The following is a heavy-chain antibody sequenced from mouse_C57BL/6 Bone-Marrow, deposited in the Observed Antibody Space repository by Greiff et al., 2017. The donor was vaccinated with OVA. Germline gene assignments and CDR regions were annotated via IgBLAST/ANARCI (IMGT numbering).Heavy chain of an antibody. Sequence: EVKVEESGGGLVQPGESLKLSCESNEYEFPSHDMSWVRKTPEKRLELVTAINPDGGSTYYPDTMERRIIISRDNTKKTLYLQMSSLRSEDTALYYCARHGDGRGFDYWGQGTTLTVSS. D-gene: IGHD1-1*02. J-gene: IGHJ2*01. CDR3: ARHGDGRGFDY. CDR1: EYEFPSHD. CDR2: INPDGGST. V-gene: IGHV5-2*03.